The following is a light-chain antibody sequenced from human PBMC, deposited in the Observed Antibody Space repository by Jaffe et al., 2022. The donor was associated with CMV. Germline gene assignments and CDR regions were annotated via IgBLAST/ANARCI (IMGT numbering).Light chain of an antibody. J-gene: IGKJ5*01. CDR2: GAS. V-gene: IGKV3D-7*01. Sequence: EIVMTQSPATLSLSPGERATLSCRASQSVNSNYLSWYQQKPGQAPRLLIYGASTRATGIPARFSGSGSGTDFTLTISSLQPEDFAVYYCQQDYHSPTFGRGTRLEIK. CDR1: QSVNSNY. CDR3: QQDYHSPT.